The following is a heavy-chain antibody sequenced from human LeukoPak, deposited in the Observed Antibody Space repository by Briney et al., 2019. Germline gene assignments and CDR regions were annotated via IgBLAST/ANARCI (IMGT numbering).Heavy chain of an antibody. V-gene: IGHV3-7*01. CDR1: GFTFSSYW. CDR3: ARGGVRFLEWLADY. D-gene: IGHD3-3*01. Sequence: RGSLRLSSAASGFTFSSYWMSWVRQAPGKGLEWVANIKQDGSEKNYVVSVKGRFTISRDNAKNSLYLQMNSLRAEDTAVYYCARGGVRFLEWLADYWGQGTLVTVSS. CDR2: IKQDGSEK. J-gene: IGHJ4*02.